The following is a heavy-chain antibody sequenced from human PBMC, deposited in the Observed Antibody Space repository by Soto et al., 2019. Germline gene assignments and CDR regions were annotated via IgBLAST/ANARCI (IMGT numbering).Heavy chain of an antibody. CDR2: FDPEDDET. CDR3: ATSSRALAAAGMEYPYYYYGMDV. CDR1: GYTLTELS. V-gene: IGHV1-24*01. Sequence: ASVKVSCKVSGYTLTELSMHWVRQAPGKGLEWMGGFDPEDDETIYAQKFQGRVTMTEDTSTDTAYMELSSLRSEDTAVYYCATSSRALAAAGMEYPYYYYGMDVWGQGTTVTVSS. D-gene: IGHD6-13*01. J-gene: IGHJ6*02.